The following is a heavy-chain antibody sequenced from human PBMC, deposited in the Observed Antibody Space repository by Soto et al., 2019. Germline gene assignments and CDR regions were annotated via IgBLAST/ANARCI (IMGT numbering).Heavy chain of an antibody. CDR3: ARGAKHIVVVTAADY. D-gene: IGHD2-21*02. CDR1: GYTFTSYG. CDR2: ISAYNGNT. Sequence: QVQLVQSGAEVKKPGASVKVSCKASGYTFTSYGISWVRQAPGQGLEWMGWISAYNGNTNYSQTLKGRVTMTTDTSTSTAYMELRSLRSDDTAVYYCARGAKHIVVVTAADYWGQGTLVTVSS. J-gene: IGHJ4*02. V-gene: IGHV1-18*01.